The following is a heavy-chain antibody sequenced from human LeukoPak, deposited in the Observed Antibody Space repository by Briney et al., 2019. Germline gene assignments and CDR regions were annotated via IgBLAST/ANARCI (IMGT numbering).Heavy chain of an antibody. J-gene: IGHJ4*02. CDR1: GFTFSSYA. Sequence: GGSLRLSCAASGFTFSSYAMHWVRQAPGKGLEYVSAISSNGGSTYYANSVKGRFTISRDNSKNTLYLQMGSLRAEDMAVHYCASIAVAGGAADYWGQGTLVTVSS. CDR3: ASIAVAGGAADY. CDR2: ISSNGGST. D-gene: IGHD6-13*01. V-gene: IGHV3-64*01.